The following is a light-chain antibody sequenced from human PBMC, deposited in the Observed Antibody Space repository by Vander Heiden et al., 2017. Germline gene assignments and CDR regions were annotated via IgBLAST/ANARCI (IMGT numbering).Light chain of an antibody. CDR2: DAS. J-gene: IGKJ2*01. CDR3: QQYDNLYT. Sequence: IQMTQSPSSLSASVGDRVTITWQASQDISNYLNWYQQKPGKAPKLLIYDASNLETGVPSRFSGSGSGTDFTFTISSLQPEDIATYYCQQYDNLYTFGQGTKLEIK. V-gene: IGKV1-33*01. CDR1: QDISNY.